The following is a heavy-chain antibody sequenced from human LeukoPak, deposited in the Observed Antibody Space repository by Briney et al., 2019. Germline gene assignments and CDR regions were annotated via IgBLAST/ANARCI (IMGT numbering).Heavy chain of an antibody. CDR3: ARGNTGRITIFGVYNWFDP. D-gene: IGHD3-3*01. J-gene: IGHJ5*02. CDR2: MNPNSGNT. V-gene: IGHV1-8*02. Sequence: ASVKVSCKASGGTFSSYAISWVRQATGQGLEWMGWMNPNSGNTGYAQKFQGRVTMTRNTSISTAYMELSSLRSEDTAVYYCARGNTGRITIFGVYNWFDPWGQGTLVTVSS. CDR1: GGTFSSYA.